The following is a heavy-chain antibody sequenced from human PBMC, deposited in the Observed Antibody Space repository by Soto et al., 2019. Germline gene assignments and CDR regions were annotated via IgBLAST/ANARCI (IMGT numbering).Heavy chain of an antibody. V-gene: IGHV3-30*18. D-gene: IGHD3-3*01. CDR2: ISYNGRTD. CDR3: AKDSMNIGVSTFAVLFGVQQS. Sequence: GGSLRLSCSASGFTFNRYGMHWVRQAPGKGLEWVAFISYNGRTDYYTDSVKGRFTIARDNSKNPVSLQMTSLTADDTALYYCAKDSMNIGVSTFAVLFGVQQSWGQGTLVTVSS. J-gene: IGHJ4*02. CDR1: GFTFNRYG.